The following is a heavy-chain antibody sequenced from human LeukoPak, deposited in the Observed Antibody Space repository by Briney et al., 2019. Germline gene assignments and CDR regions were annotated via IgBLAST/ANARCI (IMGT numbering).Heavy chain of an antibody. CDR3: AGTYGDDPSNFDY. CDR1: GFTFSSYA. Sequence: PGGSLRLSCAASGFTFSSYAMHWVRQAPGKGLEWVAVISYDGSNKYYADSVKGRFTISRDNSKNTLYLQMNSLRAGDTAVYYCAGTYGDDPSNFDYWGQGTLVTVSS. V-gene: IGHV3-30*04. CDR2: ISYDGSNK. J-gene: IGHJ4*02. D-gene: IGHD4-17*01.